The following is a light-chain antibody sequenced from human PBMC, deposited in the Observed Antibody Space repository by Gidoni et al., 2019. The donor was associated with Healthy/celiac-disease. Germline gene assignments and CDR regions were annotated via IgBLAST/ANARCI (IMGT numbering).Light chain of an antibody. J-gene: IGKJ1*01. CDR1: QSVSSN. V-gene: IGKV3-15*01. CDR3: QQYNSRPRT. Sequence: IVLTQSPDTRSVSPGERATLSCRASQSVSSNLAWYQQKPGQAPRLLIYGASTRDTGIPARFSGSGSGTEFTLTISSLQSEDFAVYYCQQYNSRPRTFGQGTKVEIK. CDR2: GAS.